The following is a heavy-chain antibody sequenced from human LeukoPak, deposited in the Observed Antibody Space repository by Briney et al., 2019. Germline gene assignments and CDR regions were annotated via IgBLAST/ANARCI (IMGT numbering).Heavy chain of an antibody. CDR3: VRQRLWSDL. V-gene: IGHV4-59*08. D-gene: IGHD3-10*01. CDR2: TSYSGRS. J-gene: IGHJ5*02. Sequence: SETLSLTCTVSGGSISSYYWSWVRQPPGKGLEWVGYTSYSGRSTYNPSLKSRATISIDTSKNQFSLNLSSVTAADTAVYYCVRQRLWSDLWGQGTLVTVSS. CDR1: GGSISSYY.